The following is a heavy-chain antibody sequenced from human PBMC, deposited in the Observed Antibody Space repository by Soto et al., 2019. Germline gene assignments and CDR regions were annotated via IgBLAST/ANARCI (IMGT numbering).Heavy chain of an antibody. V-gene: IGHV3-30-3*01. Sequence: QVQLVESGGGVVQPGGSLRLSCVASGFTFSSFSLHWVRQAPGKELEWLALISYDGSSKYNADSVKGRFTISRENSNNTLYLQLSSLRPDDTAVYYCARTTAVAGTPEFDYWGQGALVTVSS. CDR1: GFTFSSFS. CDR3: ARTTAVAGTPEFDY. J-gene: IGHJ4*02. D-gene: IGHD6-19*01. CDR2: ISYDGSSK.